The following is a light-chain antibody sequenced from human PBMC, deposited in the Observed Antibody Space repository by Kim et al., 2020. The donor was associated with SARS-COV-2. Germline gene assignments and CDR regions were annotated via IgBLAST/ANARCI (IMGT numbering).Light chain of an antibody. CDR2: QDN. V-gene: IGLV3-1*01. J-gene: IGLJ2*01. CDR1: NLQFKY. CDR3: QVWDNSLGV. Sequence: SYELTQPPSVSVSPGETATISCTGDNLQFKYVCWYQRTAGHSPVLVLYQDNKRPSGIPERFSGSNSGNTATLTISGTQAMDEADYYCQVWDNSLGVFGAGTKRTVL.